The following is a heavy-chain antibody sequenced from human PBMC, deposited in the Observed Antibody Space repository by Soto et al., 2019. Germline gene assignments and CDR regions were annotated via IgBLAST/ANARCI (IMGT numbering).Heavy chain of an antibody. CDR1: GFTFYNYA. CDR3: AQKGLGSLATYCTTGDCHYAFDV. J-gene: IGHJ3*01. D-gene: IGHD2-8*01. CDR2: ISGGGDGT. Sequence: EVQLLESGGGLVRPGGSLRLSCAASGFTFYNYAMNWVRQAPGKGLEWVSTISGGGDGTYYADSVKGRFTISRDNSRNTVYLQMISLTAEDTAVYYCAQKGLGSLATYCTTGDCHYAFDVWGQGTLVTVSS. V-gene: IGHV3-23*01.